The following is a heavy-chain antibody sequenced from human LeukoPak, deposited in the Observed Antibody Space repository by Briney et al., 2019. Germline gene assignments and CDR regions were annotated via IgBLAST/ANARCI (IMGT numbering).Heavy chain of an antibody. CDR2: IYYSGST. V-gene: IGHV4-39*07. Sequence: PSETLSLTCTVSGGSISSSSYYWGWIRQPPGKGLEWIGSIYYSGSTYYNPSLKSRVTISVDKSKNQFSLKLSSVTAADTAVYYCAREAHDYGDYYFDYWGQGTLVTVSS. D-gene: IGHD4-17*01. CDR1: GGSISSSSYY. J-gene: IGHJ4*02. CDR3: AREAHDYGDYYFDY.